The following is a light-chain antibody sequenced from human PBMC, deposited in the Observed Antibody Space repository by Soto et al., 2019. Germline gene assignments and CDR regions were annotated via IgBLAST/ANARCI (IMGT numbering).Light chain of an antibody. J-gene: IGKJ1*01. CDR3: LHYYEWPRWT. V-gene: IGKV3-15*01. CDR1: QSISNN. Sequence: ILMTLRPATLSVSAGGIATRSRRASQSISNNLAWYQQQPGQTPRLLIYGASTTATGIPARFSGSGTGTEFTLTISSLQSEDFAVYYCLHYYEWPRWTFGQGTKVDIK. CDR2: GAS.